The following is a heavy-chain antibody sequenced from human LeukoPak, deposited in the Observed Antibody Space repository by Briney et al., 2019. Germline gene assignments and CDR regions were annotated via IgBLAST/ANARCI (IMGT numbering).Heavy chain of an antibody. CDR1: GGTFSSYA. CDR3: ARHHRGCGGDCDY. D-gene: IGHD2-21*01. V-gene: IGHV1-69*04. J-gene: IGHJ4*02. Sequence: SVKVSCKASGGTFSSYAISWVRQAPGQGLEWMGRIIPILGIANYAQKFQGRVTITADKSTSTAYMELSSLRSEDTAVYYCARHHRGCGGDCDYWGQGTLVTVSS. CDR2: IIPILGIA.